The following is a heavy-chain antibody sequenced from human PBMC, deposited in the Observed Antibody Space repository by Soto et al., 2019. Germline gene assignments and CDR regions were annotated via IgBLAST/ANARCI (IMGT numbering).Heavy chain of an antibody. CDR3: ARDQSPYDYIWGSYRYYYYYYMDV. D-gene: IGHD3-16*02. CDR1: GFTFSSYS. J-gene: IGHJ6*03. V-gene: IGHV3-21*01. CDR2: ISSSSSYI. Sequence: GGSLRLSCAASGFTFSSYSMNWVRQAPGKGLEWVSSISSSSSYIYYADSVKGRFTISRDNAKNSLYLQMNSLRAEDTAVYYCARDQSPYDYIWGSYRYYYYYYMDVWGKGTTVTVSS.